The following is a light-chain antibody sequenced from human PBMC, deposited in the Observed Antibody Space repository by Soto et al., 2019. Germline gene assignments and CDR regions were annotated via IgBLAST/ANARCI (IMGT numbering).Light chain of an antibody. J-gene: IGKJ4*01. CDR3: QQYNHWPRMLS. CDR2: AAY. Sequence: DIQMTQSPSSLSTSVGDRVTITCRASQYINNYLNWYQQKPGKAPKLLIFAAYNLQSGVPSRFSGSGSGTDFTLTISSLQPEDFAIYYCQQYNHWPRMLSFGGGTKVELK. V-gene: IGKV1-39*01. CDR1: QYINNY.